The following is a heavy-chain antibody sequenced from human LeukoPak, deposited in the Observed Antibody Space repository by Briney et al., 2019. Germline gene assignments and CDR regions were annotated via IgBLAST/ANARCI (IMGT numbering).Heavy chain of an antibody. V-gene: IGHV3-21*01. CDR3: ARESYDSSGYPTPDY. J-gene: IGHJ4*02. D-gene: IGHD3-22*01. CDR1: GFTFSSYS. CDR2: ISSSSSYI. Sequence: GGSLRLSCAASGFTFSSYSMNWVRQAPGKGLEWVSSISSSSSYIYYADSVKGRFTISRDNAKNSLYPQMNSLRAEDTAVYYCARESYDSSGYPTPDYWGQGTLVTVSS.